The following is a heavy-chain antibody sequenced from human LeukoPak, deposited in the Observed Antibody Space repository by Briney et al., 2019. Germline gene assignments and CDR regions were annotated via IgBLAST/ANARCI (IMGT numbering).Heavy chain of an antibody. CDR3: ARGGATLSHYGMDV. CDR1: GGSISSYY. J-gene: IGHJ6*02. CDR2: IYYSGST. V-gene: IGHV4-59*01. D-gene: IGHD2-15*01. Sequence: PSETLSLTCTVSGGSISSYYWSWIRQPPGKGLEWIGYIYYSGSTNYNPSLKSRVTISVDTSKNQFSLKLSSVTAADTAVYYCARGGATLSHYGMDVWGQGTTVTVSS.